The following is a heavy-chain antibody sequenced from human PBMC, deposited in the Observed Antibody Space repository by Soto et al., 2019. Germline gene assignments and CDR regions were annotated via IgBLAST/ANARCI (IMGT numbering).Heavy chain of an antibody. D-gene: IGHD1-1*01. CDR2: IGLGGTP. V-gene: IGHV3-23*01. CDR3: EKGETTTIRTGGF. Sequence: EVQLLESGGDLVQPGGSLRLSCAASGFTFSNYVMAWVRQSPGKGPEWVSSIGLGGTPYYVDSVRGRFTISRDNSKNTLYLQMNSLRDDDAAIYFCEKGETTTIRTGGFWGQGTLVTLSS. CDR1: GFTFSNYV. J-gene: IGHJ4*02.